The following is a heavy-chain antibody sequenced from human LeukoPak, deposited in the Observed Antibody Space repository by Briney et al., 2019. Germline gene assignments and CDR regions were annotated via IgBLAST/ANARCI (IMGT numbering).Heavy chain of an antibody. V-gene: IGHV3-15*01. CDR2: IKSKTDGGTT. CDR1: GFTFSKAW. J-gene: IGHJ4*02. CDR3: TTITMIREHEDY. Sequence: GGSLRLSCAASGFTFSKAWMSWVRQAPGKGLEWVGRIKSKTDGGTTDYAAPVEGRFTISRDDSRNTLSLQMNSLKTEDTAVYYCTTITMIREHEDYWGQGTLVTVSS. D-gene: IGHD3-10*01.